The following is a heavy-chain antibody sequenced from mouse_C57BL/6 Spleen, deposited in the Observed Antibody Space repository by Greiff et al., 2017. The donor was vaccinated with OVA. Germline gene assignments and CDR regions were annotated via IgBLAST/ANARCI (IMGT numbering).Heavy chain of an antibody. CDR2: IYPGDGDT. V-gene: IGHV1-80*01. Sequence: QVQLQQSGAELVKPGASVKISCKASGYAFSSYWMNWVKQRPGKGLEWIGQIYPGDGDTNYNGKFKGKATLTADKSSSTAYMQLSSLTSEDSAVYFCARGGNYRRNAMDYWGQGTSVTVSS. D-gene: IGHD2-1*01. J-gene: IGHJ4*01. CDR3: ARGGNYRRNAMDY. CDR1: GYAFSSYW.